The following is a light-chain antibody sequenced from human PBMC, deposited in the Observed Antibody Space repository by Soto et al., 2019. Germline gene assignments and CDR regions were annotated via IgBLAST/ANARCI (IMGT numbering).Light chain of an antibody. J-gene: IGLJ1*01. CDR3: QSYDSSLSGSYV. CDR1: SSNIGAGYD. CDR2: GNT. V-gene: IGLV1-40*01. Sequence: QSVLTQPPSVSGAPGQRVTISCTGSSSNIGAGYDVHWYQQLPGTAPKLIIYGNTNRPSGVPDRFSGSKSGTSGSLAITGLQADDEADYYCQSYDSSLSGSYVFGTGTKVTVL.